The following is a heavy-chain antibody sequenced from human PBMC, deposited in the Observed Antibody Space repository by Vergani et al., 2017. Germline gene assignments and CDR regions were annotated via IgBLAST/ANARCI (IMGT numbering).Heavy chain of an antibody. V-gene: IGHV3-15*01. J-gene: IGHJ6*02. CDR3: TTDREWWLVSIYGMDV. CDR1: GFTFSNAW. CDR2: IKSKTDGGTT. Sequence: EVQLVESGGGLVKPGGSLRLSCAASGFTFSNAWMSWVRQAPGEGLEWVGRIKSKTDGGTTDYAAPVKGRFTISRDDSKNTLYLQMNSLKTEDTAVYYCTTDREWWLVSIYGMDVWGQGTTVTVSS. D-gene: IGHD6-19*01.